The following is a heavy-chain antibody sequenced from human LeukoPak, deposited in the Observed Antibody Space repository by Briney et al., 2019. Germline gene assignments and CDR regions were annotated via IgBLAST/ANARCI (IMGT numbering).Heavy chain of an antibody. CDR1: GFTFSSYA. Sequence: GGSLRLSCAASGFTFSSYAMSWVRQAPGKGLEYVSAIDSNGGSTYYADSVKGRFTISRDNSKNTLYLQMSSLRAEDTAVYYCAKDKMAYSTSSWDYWGQGTLVTVSS. D-gene: IGHD6-6*01. V-gene: IGHV3-64D*06. CDR2: IDSNGGST. CDR3: AKDKMAYSTSSWDY. J-gene: IGHJ4*02.